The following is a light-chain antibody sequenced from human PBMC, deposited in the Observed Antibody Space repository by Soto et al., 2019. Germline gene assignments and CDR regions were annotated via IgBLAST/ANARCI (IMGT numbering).Light chain of an antibody. V-gene: IGKV3-20*01. CDR3: HQYGSSPRT. CDR1: QSVSSNF. Sequence: EIVLTQSPGTLSLSPGDRATLSCRASQSVSSNFLAWYQQKRGQAPRLLIYGASIRATGIPDRFSGSGSGTDFTLTSTRLEPEDFAMYFCHQYGSSPRTFGQGTKVEIK. J-gene: IGKJ1*01. CDR2: GAS.